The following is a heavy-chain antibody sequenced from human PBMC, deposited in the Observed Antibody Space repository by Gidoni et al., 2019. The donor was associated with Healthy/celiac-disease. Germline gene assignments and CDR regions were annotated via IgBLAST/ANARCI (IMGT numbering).Heavy chain of an antibody. D-gene: IGHD3-10*01. V-gene: IGHV4-61*01. CDR3: ARESPGMGVDWFDP. CDR1: GGSVSSGSYY. J-gene: IGHJ5*02. Sequence: QVQLQESGPGLVKPSYTLSLTCTVSGGSVSSGSYYWSWIRQPPGKGLEWIGYIYYSGSTNYNPSIKSRVTISVETSKNQFSLKLSSVTAADTAVYYCARESPGMGVDWFDPWGQGTLVTVSS. CDR2: IYYSGST.